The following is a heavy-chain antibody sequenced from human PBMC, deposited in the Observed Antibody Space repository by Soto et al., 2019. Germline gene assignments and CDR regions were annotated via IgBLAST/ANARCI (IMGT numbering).Heavy chain of an antibody. CDR3: AKDLSMDTAMVTPPYFDY. Sequence: GGSLRLSCAASGFTFDDYAMHWVRQAPGKGLVWVSGISWNSGSIGYADSVKGRFTISRDNAKNSLYLQMNSLRAEDTALYYCAKDLSMDTAMVTPPYFDYWGQGTLVTVSS. CDR1: GFTFDDYA. V-gene: IGHV3-9*01. J-gene: IGHJ4*02. CDR2: ISWNSGSI. D-gene: IGHD5-18*01.